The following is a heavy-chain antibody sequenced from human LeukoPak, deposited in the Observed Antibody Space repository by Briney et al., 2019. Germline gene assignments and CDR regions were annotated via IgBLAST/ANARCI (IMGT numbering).Heavy chain of an antibody. CDR1: GFTFDTYG. Sequence: PGGPLRLSCAASGFTFDTYGMSWVRQAPGKGLEWVSSISNIGDSTFHADSVKGRFTISRDNSKNTLYLQMNSLRADDTAVYYCARRRTGYYVFDYWGQGSLVTVSS. CDR2: ISNIGDST. D-gene: IGHD3/OR15-3a*01. J-gene: IGHJ4*02. V-gene: IGHV3-23*01. CDR3: ARRRTGYYVFDY.